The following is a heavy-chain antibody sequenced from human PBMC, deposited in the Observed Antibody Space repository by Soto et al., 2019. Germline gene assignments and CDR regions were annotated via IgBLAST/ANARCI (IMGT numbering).Heavy chain of an antibody. J-gene: IGHJ6*02. CDR2: INPNSGGT. CDR1: GYTFTGYY. D-gene: IGHD3-16*01. V-gene: IGHV1-2*02. CDR3: AAFGGPNTRPLTYDYVWGSPDYYYYGMDV. Sequence: ASVKVSCKASGYTFTGYYMHWVRQAPGQGLEWMGWINPNSGGTNYAQKFQGRVTITRDMSTSTAYMELSSLRSEDTAVYYCAAFGGPNTRPLTYDYVWGSPDYYYYGMDVWGQGTTVTVSS.